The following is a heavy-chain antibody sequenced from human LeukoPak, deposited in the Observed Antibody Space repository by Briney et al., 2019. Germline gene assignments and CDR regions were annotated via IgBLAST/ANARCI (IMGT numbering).Heavy chain of an antibody. Sequence: SETLSLTCTVSGGSISSYYWSWIRQPPGKGLEWIGYIYYSGSTNYNPSLKSRVTISVDTPKNQFSLKLSSVTAADTAVYYCARHLGTSPPLDYWGQGTLVTVSS. V-gene: IGHV4-59*08. CDR1: GGSISSYY. CDR2: IYYSGST. D-gene: IGHD7-27*01. J-gene: IGHJ4*02. CDR3: ARHLGTSPPLDY.